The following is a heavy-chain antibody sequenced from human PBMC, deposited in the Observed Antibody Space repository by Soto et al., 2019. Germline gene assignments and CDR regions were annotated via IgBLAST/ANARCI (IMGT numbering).Heavy chain of an antibody. CDR3: ARDDTTRNFDY. CDR1: GFTFSSYA. D-gene: IGHD2-2*01. J-gene: IGHJ4*02. Sequence: QVQLVESGGGVVQPGRSLRLSCAASGFTFSSYAMHWVRQAPGKGLEWVAVISYDGSNKYYADSVKGRFTISRDNSKNTLYLQMNSLRAEDTAVYYCARDDTTRNFDYWGQGTLVTVSS. V-gene: IGHV3-30-3*01. CDR2: ISYDGSNK.